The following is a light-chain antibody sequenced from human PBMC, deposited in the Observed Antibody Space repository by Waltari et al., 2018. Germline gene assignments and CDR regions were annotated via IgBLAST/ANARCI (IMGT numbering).Light chain of an antibody. Sequence: DIQMTQSPSTVSASVGDRVTITCRASQSISSWLAWYQQKPGKAPKLLIYDASNLESGVPSRFSGSGSGTEFTLTISSLQPDDFAAYYCQQYNTYPWTFGQGTKVEIK. CDR2: DAS. V-gene: IGKV1-5*01. CDR1: QSISSW. CDR3: QQYNTYPWT. J-gene: IGKJ1*01.